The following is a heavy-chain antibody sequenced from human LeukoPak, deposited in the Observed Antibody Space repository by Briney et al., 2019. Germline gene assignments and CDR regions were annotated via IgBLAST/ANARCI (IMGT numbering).Heavy chain of an antibody. J-gene: IGHJ4*02. CDR2: IIPILGIA. D-gene: IGHD3-22*01. CDR1: GGTFSSYA. V-gene: IGHV1-69*04. Sequence: ASVKVSCKASGGTFSSYAISWVRQAPGQGLEWMGRIIPILGIASYAQKFQGRVTITADKSTSTAYMELNSLRSEDTAVYYCARNHDSSGYYYVDAHVYWGQGTLVTVSS. CDR3: ARNHDSSGYYYVDAHVY.